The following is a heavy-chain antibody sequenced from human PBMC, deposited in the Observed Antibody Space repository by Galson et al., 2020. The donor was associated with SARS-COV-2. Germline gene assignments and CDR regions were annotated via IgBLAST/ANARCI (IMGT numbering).Heavy chain of an antibody. V-gene: IGHV4-59*01. CDR3: ARGPSMVLLWFGELLDGRFDP. J-gene: IGHJ5*02. CDR1: GGSISSYY. Sequence: ETSETLSLTCTVSGGSISSYYWRWIRQPPGKGLEWIGYIYYSGSTNYNPSLKSRVTISVDTSKNQFSLKLSSVTAADTAVYYCARGPSMVLLWFGELLDGRFDPWGQGTLVTVSS. D-gene: IGHD3-10*01. CDR2: IYYSGST.